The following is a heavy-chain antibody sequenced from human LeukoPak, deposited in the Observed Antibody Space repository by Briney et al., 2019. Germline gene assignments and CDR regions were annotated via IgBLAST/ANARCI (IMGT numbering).Heavy chain of an antibody. V-gene: IGHV4-39*07. D-gene: IGHD2-2*01. CDR2: IYYSGST. CDR3: ARDSRKVPAAILNYMDV. J-gene: IGHJ6*03. CDR1: DGSISSSSYY. Sequence: SETLSLTCTVSDGSISSSSYYWGRIRQPPGKGLEWIGSIYYSGSTYYNPSLKSRVTISVDTSKNQFSLKLSSVTAADTAVYYCARDSRKVPAAILNYMDVWGKGTTVTVSS.